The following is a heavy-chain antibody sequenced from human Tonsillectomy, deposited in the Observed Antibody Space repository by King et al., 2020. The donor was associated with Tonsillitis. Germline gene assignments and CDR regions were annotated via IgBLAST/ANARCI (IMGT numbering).Heavy chain of an antibody. D-gene: IGHD3-16*01. CDR3: VRDPLLGAFDM. J-gene: IGHJ3*02. V-gene: IGHV3-7*01. Sequence: VQLVESGGGLVQPGESLRLSCAASAFDFRSSWMIWVRQAPGKGLECVATIRPDGNEKYYVASVEGRFTISRDNARNSLYLQMNSLRGEDTALYYCVRDPLLGAFDMWGRGTMVTVSS. CDR1: AFDFRSSW. CDR2: IRPDGNEK.